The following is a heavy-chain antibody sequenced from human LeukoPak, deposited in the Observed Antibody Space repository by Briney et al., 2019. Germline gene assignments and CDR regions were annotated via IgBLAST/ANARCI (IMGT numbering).Heavy chain of an antibody. V-gene: IGHV3-7*01. CDR3: ARVGYSGWNLEY. D-gene: IGHD5-12*01. CDR1: GFTVGSYW. CDR2: INQGGSVK. Sequence: GSLRLSCAASGFTVGSYWMSWVRQAPGKGLEWVANINQGGSVKYYVDSVKGRFTISRDDAKNSLYVQMNSLRDEDTAVYYCARVGYSGWNLEYWGQGTLVTVSS. J-gene: IGHJ4*02.